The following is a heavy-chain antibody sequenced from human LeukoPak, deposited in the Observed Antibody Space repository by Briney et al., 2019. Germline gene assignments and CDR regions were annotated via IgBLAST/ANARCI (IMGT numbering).Heavy chain of an antibody. CDR3: AREVRDILTGYYFDY. CDR1: GFTFSSYA. J-gene: IGHJ4*02. V-gene: IGHV3-30*04. Sequence: PGGSLRLSCAASGFTFSSYAMHWVRQAPGKGLEWVGVISYDGSNKYYADSVKGRFTISRDNSKNTLYLQMNSHRAEDTAVYYCAREVRDILTGYYFDYWGQGTLVTVSS. CDR2: ISYDGSNK. D-gene: IGHD3-9*01.